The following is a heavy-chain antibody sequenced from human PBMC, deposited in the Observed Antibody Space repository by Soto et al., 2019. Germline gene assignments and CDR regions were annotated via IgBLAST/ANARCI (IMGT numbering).Heavy chain of an antibody. J-gene: IGHJ4*02. V-gene: IGHV1-3*01. CDR3: ARGNSDYDYVFFQY. CDR1: GFIFSTSV. Sequence: QVQLVQSGAEVKKPGASLRVSCKTSGFIFSTSVIHWLRQAPGQSPEWMGWIAAGNGLTEYSQKLQGRVTLKSDTSASTFHMDLASLRSEDTAVFYFARGNSDYDYVFFQYWGQGTLVTVSS. CDR2: IAAGNGLT. D-gene: IGHD5-12*01.